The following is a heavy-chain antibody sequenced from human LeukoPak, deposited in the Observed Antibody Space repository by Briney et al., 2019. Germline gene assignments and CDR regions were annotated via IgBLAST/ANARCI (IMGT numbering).Heavy chain of an antibody. CDR3: ATAPSSSSSYYYYYYMDV. V-gene: IGHV1-46*01. D-gene: IGHD6-6*01. Sequence: ASVRVSSKASGYTFTIYYMHWVRQAPGQGGEWMGVINPSGGSTSYAQKFQGRVTMIRDMSTSTVYMELSSLRSEDKAVYYCATAPSSSSSYYYYYYMDVWGKGTTVTVSS. CDR2: INPSGGST. J-gene: IGHJ6*03. CDR1: GYTFTIYY.